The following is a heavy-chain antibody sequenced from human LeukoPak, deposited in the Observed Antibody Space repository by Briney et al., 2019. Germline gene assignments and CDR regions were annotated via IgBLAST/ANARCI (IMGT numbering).Heavy chain of an antibody. J-gene: IGHJ3*02. D-gene: IGHD1-26*01. CDR3: TRHWDSGSYELSDAFDI. V-gene: IGHV3-73*01. CDR1: GFTFSGSA. Sequence: GGSLRLSCAASGFTFSGSAMHWVRQASGKGLEWVGRIRSKANNYATAYAASVKGRFTISRDDSKNTAYLQMNSLKTEDTAVYYCTRHWDSGSYELSDAFDIWGQGTMVTVSS. CDR2: IRSKANNYAT.